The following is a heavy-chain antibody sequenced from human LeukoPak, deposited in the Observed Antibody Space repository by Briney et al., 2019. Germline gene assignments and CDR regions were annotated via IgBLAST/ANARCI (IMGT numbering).Heavy chain of an antibody. J-gene: IGHJ4*02. CDR1: GFTFSSYG. CDR3: ARGTAGAYFDC. V-gene: IGHV3-30*03. CDR2: ISYDGSNK. Sequence: GGSLRLSCAASGFTFSSYGMHWVRQAPGKGLEWVAVISYDGSNKYYADSVKRRFTISRDNSKNTLYLQMNSLRAEDTAVYYCARGTAGAYFDCWGQGTLVTVSS. D-gene: IGHD6-19*01.